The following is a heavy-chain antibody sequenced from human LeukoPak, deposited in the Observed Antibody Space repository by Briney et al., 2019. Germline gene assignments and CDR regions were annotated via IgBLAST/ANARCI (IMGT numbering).Heavy chain of an antibody. D-gene: IGHD2-15*01. Sequence: GGSLRLSCAASGVTFSSYSMNWVRQAPGKGLEFVSSISSSSRYKYYADSVKGGITIIRDDAKTALYLQMNSLRAEDTGVYYCARKKRVVAATFGTLNDYWGQGTLVTVSS. CDR2: ISSSSRYK. V-gene: IGHV3-21*01. J-gene: IGHJ4*02. CDR1: GVTFSSYS. CDR3: ARKKRVVAATFGTLNDY.